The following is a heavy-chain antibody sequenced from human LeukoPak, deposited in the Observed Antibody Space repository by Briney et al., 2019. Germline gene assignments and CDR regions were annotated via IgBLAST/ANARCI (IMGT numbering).Heavy chain of an antibody. CDR2: ISYDGSNK. Sequence: PGGSLRLSCAASGFIFSGNSMYWVRQAPGKGLEWVAVISYDGSNKYYADSVRGRFTISRDTSKNTLYLQMNSLRAEDTALYYCAKQNNFDTSGLDYWGQGTLVTVSS. CDR1: GFIFSGNS. CDR3: AKQNNFDTSGLDY. V-gene: IGHV3-30*04. D-gene: IGHD3-22*01. J-gene: IGHJ4*02.